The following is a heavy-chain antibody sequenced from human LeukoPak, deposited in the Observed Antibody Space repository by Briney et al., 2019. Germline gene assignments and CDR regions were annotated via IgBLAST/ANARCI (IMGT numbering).Heavy chain of an antibody. CDR3: ARGFYEPFDR. V-gene: IGHV4-59*02. Sequence: SETLSLTCTVSGRSVSTSHWNWIRQPPGRGLEWIGNVDYNGNTKYNPPLRSRVTMSLDTSKNQFSLKLKFVTAADTALYYCARGFYEPFDRWGQGTLVTVSS. D-gene: IGHD2/OR15-2a*01. J-gene: IGHJ4*02. CDR1: GRSVSTSH. CDR2: VDYNGNT.